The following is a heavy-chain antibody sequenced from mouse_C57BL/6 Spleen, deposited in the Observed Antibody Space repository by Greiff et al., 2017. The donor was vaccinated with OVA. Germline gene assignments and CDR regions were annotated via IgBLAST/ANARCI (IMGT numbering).Heavy chain of an antibody. CDR1: GYAFSSYW. J-gene: IGHJ2*01. CDR3: ATLTGTDFDY. Sequence: QVHVKQSGAELVKPGASVKISCKASGYAFSSYWMNWVKQRPGKGLEWIGQIYPGDGDTNYNGKFKGKATLTADKSSSTAYMQLSSLTSEDSAVYFCATLTGTDFDYWGQGTTLTVSS. V-gene: IGHV1-80*01. CDR2: IYPGDGDT. D-gene: IGHD4-1*01.